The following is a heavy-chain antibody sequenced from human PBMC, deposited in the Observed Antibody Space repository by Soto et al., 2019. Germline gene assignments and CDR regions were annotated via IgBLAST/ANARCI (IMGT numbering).Heavy chain of an antibody. Sequence: EVQLLESGGGWVQPGGSLRLSCAASGFTFSTYAMTWVRLAPGRGLEWVLGIKSSGSPTDYPESVKGRFTISRDNLMNTLFLAMNGLRAEDTAIYYCAKTPRGGASGDWYFDLWGRGTLVTVSS. D-gene: IGHD3-10*01. V-gene: IGHV3-23*05. J-gene: IGHJ2*01. CDR1: GFTFSTYA. CDR2: IKSSGSPT. CDR3: AKTPRGGASGDWYFDL.